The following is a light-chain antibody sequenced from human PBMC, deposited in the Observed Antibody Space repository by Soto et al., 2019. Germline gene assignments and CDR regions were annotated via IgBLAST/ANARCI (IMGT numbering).Light chain of an antibody. J-gene: IGKJ5*01. Sequence: DIQMTQSPSTLSASVGDTVTITCRASQSISRWLAWYQQKPGKAPKILISDASILESGVPSRFSGTGSGTEFTLTISSLQPDDFATYFCQQYNSCSLITFGQGTRLEIK. V-gene: IGKV1-5*01. CDR3: QQYNSCSLIT. CDR1: QSISRW. CDR2: DAS.